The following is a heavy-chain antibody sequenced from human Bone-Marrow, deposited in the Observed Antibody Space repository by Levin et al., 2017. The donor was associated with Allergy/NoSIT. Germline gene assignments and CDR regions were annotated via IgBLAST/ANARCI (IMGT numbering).Heavy chain of an antibody. CDR3: AKDPLLHNWFDP. CDR1: GFTFSSYA. J-gene: IGHJ5*02. D-gene: IGHD2-21*01. V-gene: IGHV3-23*01. CDR2: ISGSGGST. Sequence: AGGSLRLSCAASGFTFSSYAMSWVRQAPGKGLEWVSAISGSGGSTYYADSVKGRFTISRDNSKNTLYLQMNSLRAEDTAVYYCAKDPLLHNWFDPWGQGTLVTVSS.